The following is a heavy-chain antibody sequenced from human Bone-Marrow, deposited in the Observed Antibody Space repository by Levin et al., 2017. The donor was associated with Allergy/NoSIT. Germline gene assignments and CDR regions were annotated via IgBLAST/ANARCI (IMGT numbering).Heavy chain of an antibody. CDR1: GYTFTNNG. V-gene: IGHV1-18*01. J-gene: IGHJ4*02. CDR2: INPNNGNT. CDR3: ARSVVWFAHYYFDF. D-gene: IGHD3-10*01. Sequence: GESLKISCKASGYTFTNNGVSWVRLVPGQGPEWMGWINPNNGNTDYAQSLQGRVTLTTDTSTNTAYMEMRRLRPDDSAIYYCARSVVWFAHYYFDFWGQGTLVTVSS.